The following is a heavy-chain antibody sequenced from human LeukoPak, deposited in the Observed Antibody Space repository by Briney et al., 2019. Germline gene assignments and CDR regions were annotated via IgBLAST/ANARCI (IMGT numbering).Heavy chain of an antibody. CDR3: ARVRRVESLRWSADAFDI. CDR2: IYSGGST. D-gene: IGHD4-23*01. CDR1: GFTVSSNY. J-gene: IGHJ3*02. Sequence: GGSLRLSCVASGFTVSSNYISWVRQAPGKGPEWVSLIYSGGSTYQADSVQGRFTISRDNSKNTVYLQMSSLRAEDTAMYYCARVRRVESLRWSADAFDIWGQGTMVTVSS. V-gene: IGHV3-53*01.